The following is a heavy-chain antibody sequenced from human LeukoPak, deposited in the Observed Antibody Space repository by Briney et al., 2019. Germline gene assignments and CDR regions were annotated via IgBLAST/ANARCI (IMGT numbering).Heavy chain of an antibody. J-gene: IGHJ4*02. CDR3: ARNRGYSYGYDY. D-gene: IGHD5-18*01. Sequence: GGSLRLSCAASGFTFSSYAMSWVRQAPGKGLEWVSAISGSGGSTYYADSVKGRFTISRDNSKNTLYLQMNSLRAEDTAVYYCARNRGYSYGYDYWGQGTLVTVSS. CDR1: GFTFSSYA. V-gene: IGHV3-23*01. CDR2: ISGSGGST.